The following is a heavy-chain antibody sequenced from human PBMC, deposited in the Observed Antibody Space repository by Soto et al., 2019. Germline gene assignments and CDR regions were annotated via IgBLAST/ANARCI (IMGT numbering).Heavy chain of an antibody. Sequence: QVQLQQWGAGLLKPSETLSLTCAVYGGSFSGYYWSWIRQPPGKGLEWIGEINHSGSTNYNPSLKGRVTIAADASKNQFSLKLSSVTAGDTAVYYCARAWGGGQQLVRGNWFDPWGQGTLVTVSS. CDR3: ARAWGGGQQLVRGNWFDP. V-gene: IGHV4-34*01. CDR1: GGSFSGYY. CDR2: INHSGST. J-gene: IGHJ5*02. D-gene: IGHD6-13*01.